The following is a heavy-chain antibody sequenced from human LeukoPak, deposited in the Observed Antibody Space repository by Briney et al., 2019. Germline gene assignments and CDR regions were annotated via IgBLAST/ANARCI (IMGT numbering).Heavy chain of an antibody. CDR1: GGTFSSYA. J-gene: IGHJ4*02. CDR3: ARDSADPAITMVRGVTAI. V-gene: IGHV1-69*04. D-gene: IGHD3-10*01. Sequence: SVKVSCKASGGTFSSYAISWVRQAPGQGLEWMGRIIPILGIANYAQKFQGRVTITADKSTSTAYMELSSLRSEDTAVYYCARDSADPAITMVRGVTAIWGQGTLVTVFS. CDR2: IIPILGIA.